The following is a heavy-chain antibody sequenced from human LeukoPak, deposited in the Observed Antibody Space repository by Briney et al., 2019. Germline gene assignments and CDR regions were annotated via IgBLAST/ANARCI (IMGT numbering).Heavy chain of an antibody. CDR2: IIPILGIA. CDR3: ARDGGIAAAGTDY. D-gene: IGHD6-13*01. V-gene: IGHV1-69*04. CDR1: GGTFSSYA. J-gene: IGHJ4*02. Sequence: SVKVSCKASGGTFSSYAITWVRQAPGQGLEWMGRIIPILGIANYAQKFQGRVTITADKSTSTAYMELSSLRSEDTAVYYCARDGGIAAAGTDYWGQGTLVTVSS.